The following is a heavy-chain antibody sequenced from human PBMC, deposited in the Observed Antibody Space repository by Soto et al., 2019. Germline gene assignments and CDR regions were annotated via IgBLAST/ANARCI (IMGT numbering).Heavy chain of an antibody. J-gene: IGHJ6*02. CDR2: ISSSSSTI. CDR1: GFTFSSYS. CDR3: ARGRLMTYYYYYYGMDV. Sequence: GGSLRLSCAASGFTFSSYSMNWVRQAPGKGLEWVSYISSSSSTIYYADSVKGRFTISRDNAKNSLYLQMNSLRDEDTAVYYCARGRLMTYYYYYYGMDVWGQGTTVTVSS. V-gene: IGHV3-48*02. D-gene: IGHD2-8*01.